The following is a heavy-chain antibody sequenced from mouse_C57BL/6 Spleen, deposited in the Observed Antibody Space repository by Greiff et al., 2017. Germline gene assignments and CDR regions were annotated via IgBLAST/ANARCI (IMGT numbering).Heavy chain of an antibody. CDR3: ARKRLNYFDY. V-gene: IGHV5-6*01. D-gene: IGHD1-3*01. J-gene: IGHJ2*01. CDR2: ISSGGSYT. CDR1: GFTFSSYG. Sequence: EVKLQESGGDLVKPGGSLKLSCAASGFTFSSYGMSWVRQTPDKRLEWVATISSGGSYTYYPDSVKGRFTISRDNAKNTLYLQMSSLKSEDTAMYYCARKRLNYFDYWGQGTTLTVSS.